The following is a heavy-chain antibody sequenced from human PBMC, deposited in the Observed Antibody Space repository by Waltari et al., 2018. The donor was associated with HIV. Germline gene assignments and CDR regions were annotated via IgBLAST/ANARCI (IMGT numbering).Heavy chain of an antibody. J-gene: IGHJ5*02. V-gene: IGHV4-39*07. Sequence: LQLQESRPGLVKPSETLSLTCTVSVGSLSSVSIYCGWIPQPPGKGLEWIGSIYYSGSTYYNPSLKSRVSISVDTSKNQFSLKLSSVTAADTAVYYCARMVVAANNWFDPWGQGTLVTVSS. CDR3: ARMVVAANNWFDP. D-gene: IGHD2-15*01. CDR2: IYYSGST. CDR1: VGSLSSVSIY.